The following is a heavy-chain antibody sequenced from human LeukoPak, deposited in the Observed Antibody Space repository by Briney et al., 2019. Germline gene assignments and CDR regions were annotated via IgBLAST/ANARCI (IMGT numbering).Heavy chain of an antibody. J-gene: IGHJ5*02. CDR3: ARTGGNVQLGGWFDP. CDR2: IYNSGST. V-gene: IGHV4-31*03. D-gene: IGHD2-8*02. Sequence: SETLSLTCTVSGVSISSGGYYWSWIRQHPGKGLEWIGYIYNSGSTYYNPSLKSRVTISVDTSKNQFSLKLSSVTAADTAVYYCARTGGNVQLGGWFDPWGQGTLVTVSS. CDR1: GVSISSGGYY.